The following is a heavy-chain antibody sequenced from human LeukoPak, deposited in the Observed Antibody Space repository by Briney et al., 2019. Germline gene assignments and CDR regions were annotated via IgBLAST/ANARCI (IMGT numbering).Heavy chain of an antibody. V-gene: IGHV1-2*02. J-gene: IGHJ4*02. CDR1: GYTFNGHY. D-gene: IGHD6-19*01. Sequence: ASVKVSCKASGYTFNGHYIYWVRQAPGQGLEWMGWIIPNSSDTHYAQNFQSRVTLTRDTSISTAYMELSRLTSDDTAVYYCARGGGYSSGWELDYWGQGTLVTVSS. CDR3: ARGGGYSSGWELDY. CDR2: IIPNSSDT.